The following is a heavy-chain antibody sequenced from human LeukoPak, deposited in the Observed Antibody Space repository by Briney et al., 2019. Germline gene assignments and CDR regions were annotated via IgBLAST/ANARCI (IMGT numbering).Heavy chain of an antibody. CDR3: ARDRGAYCGGDCYLGFDY. Sequence: GGSLRLSCAASGFTFSSYALSWVRQAPGKGLEWVSSIAGSSGYISYADSVKGRFTISRDNAKKSLYLQMTSLTAEDTAVYYCARDRGAYCGGDCYLGFDYWGRGTLVTVSS. J-gene: IGHJ4*01. D-gene: IGHD2-21*02. V-gene: IGHV3-21*01. CDR2: IAGSSGYI. CDR1: GFTFSSYA.